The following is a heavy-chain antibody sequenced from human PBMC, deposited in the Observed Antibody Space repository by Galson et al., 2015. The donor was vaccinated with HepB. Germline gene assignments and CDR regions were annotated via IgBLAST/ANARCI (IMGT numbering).Heavy chain of an antibody. J-gene: IGHJ4*02. CDR2: GNPNSGGT. CDR1: GDTFIGYY. Sequence: CKASGDTFIGYYIHWMRQAPGQGLEWVGWGNPNSGGTNYAQKFQGRVTMTRDTSISTAYMELIRLRSDDTAVYYWARGGSRNGVIWYWGQGTLVTVSS. D-gene: IGHD3-3*01. CDR3: ARGGSRNGVIWY. V-gene: IGHV1-2*02.